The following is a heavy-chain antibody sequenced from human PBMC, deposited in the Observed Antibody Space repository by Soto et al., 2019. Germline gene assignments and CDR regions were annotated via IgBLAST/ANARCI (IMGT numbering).Heavy chain of an antibody. D-gene: IGHD3-22*01. CDR3: ASGGGYYFDN. Sequence: PGGSLRLSCAASGFTFSSSAMRWVRQAPGKGLEWVPSVSGSGDNTYDADTVKGRFTISRDNSKNTLYLQMNSLRAEDTAVYYCASGGGYYFDNWGQGTLVTVSS. CDR2: VSGSGDNT. V-gene: IGHV3-23*01. J-gene: IGHJ4*02. CDR1: GFTFSSSA.